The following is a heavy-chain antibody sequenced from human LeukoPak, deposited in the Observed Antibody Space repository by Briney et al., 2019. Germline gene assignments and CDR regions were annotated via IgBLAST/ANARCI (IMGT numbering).Heavy chain of an antibody. Sequence: GGSLRLSCAASGFTFSSYGMHWVRQAPGKGLEWVAVISYDGSNKYYADSVKGRFTISRDNSKNTLYLQMNSLRAEDTAVYYCARVSSSSWLLLGYYYMDVWGKGTTVTVSS. CDR3: ARVSSSSWLLLGYYYMDV. CDR2: ISYDGSNK. D-gene: IGHD6-13*01. CDR1: GFTFSSYG. J-gene: IGHJ6*03. V-gene: IGHV3-30*03.